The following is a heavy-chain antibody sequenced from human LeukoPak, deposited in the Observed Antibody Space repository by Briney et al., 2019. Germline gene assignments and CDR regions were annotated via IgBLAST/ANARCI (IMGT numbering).Heavy chain of an antibody. CDR3: AKDSGTSGYYPVDAFDI. CDR2: ISSSGSTI. V-gene: IGHV3-48*03. CDR1: GFTFSSYE. Sequence: GGSLRLSCAASGFTFSSYEMNWVRQAPGKGLEWVSYISSSGSTIYYADSVKGRFTISRDNAKNSLYLQMNSLRAEDTAVYYCAKDSGTSGYYPVDAFDIWGQGTMVTVSS. D-gene: IGHD3-22*01. J-gene: IGHJ3*02.